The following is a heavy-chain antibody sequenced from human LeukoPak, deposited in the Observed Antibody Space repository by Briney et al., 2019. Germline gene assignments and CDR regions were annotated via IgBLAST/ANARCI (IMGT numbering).Heavy chain of an antibody. J-gene: IGHJ6*03. V-gene: IGHV4-61*01. CDR1: GGSISSSSYY. Sequence: SETLSLTCTVSGGSISSSSYYWSWIRQPPGKGLEWIGYIYYSGSTNYNPSLKSRVTISVDTSKNQFSLKLSSVTAADTAVYYCARIGYSSGWYPRFGEDYYYYMDVWGKGTTVTISS. CDR3: ARIGYSSGWYPRFGEDYYYYMDV. D-gene: IGHD6-19*01. CDR2: IYYSGST.